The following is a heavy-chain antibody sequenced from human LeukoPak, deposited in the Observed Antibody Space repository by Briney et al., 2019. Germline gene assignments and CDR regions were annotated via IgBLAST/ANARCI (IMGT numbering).Heavy chain of an antibody. CDR2: IYPGDSDT. Sequence: GESLKISCKGSGYSFTSYWIGWVRQMPGKGLEWMGIIYPGDSDTRYSPSFQGQVTISADKSISTAYLQWSSLKASDTAMYYCARSAVGDGYNYDWFDPWGQGTLVTVSS. J-gene: IGHJ5*02. V-gene: IGHV5-51*01. CDR1: GYSFTSYW. CDR3: ARSAVGDGYNYDWFDP. D-gene: IGHD5-24*01.